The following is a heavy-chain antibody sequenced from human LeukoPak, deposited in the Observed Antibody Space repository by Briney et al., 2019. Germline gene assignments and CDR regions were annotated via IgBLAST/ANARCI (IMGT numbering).Heavy chain of an antibody. V-gene: IGHV3-21*01. CDR1: GFTFSSYS. CDR2: ISSSSSYI. J-gene: IGHJ4*02. CDR3: ARSGLRFLEPNFDY. Sequence: PGGSLRLSCAASGFTFSSYSMNWVRQAPGKGLEWVSSISSSSSYIYYADSVKGRFTISRDNAKNSLYLQMNSLRAEDTAVYYCARSGLRFLEPNFDYWGQGTLVTVSS. D-gene: IGHD3-3*01.